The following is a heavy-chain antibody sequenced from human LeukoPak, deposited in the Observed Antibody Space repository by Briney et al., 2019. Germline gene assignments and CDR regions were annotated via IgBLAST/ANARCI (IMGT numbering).Heavy chain of an antibody. J-gene: IGHJ4*02. Sequence: GGSLRLFCAASGFTFDDYGMSWVRQAPGKGLEWVSAINWNGGSTGYADSVKGRFTISRDNAKNSLYLQMNSLRAEDTALYYCARDSTQPGPVVVAATYAGFDYWGQGTLVTVSS. CDR1: GFTFDDYG. CDR3: ARDSTQPGPVVVAATYAGFDY. V-gene: IGHV3-20*04. CDR2: INWNGGST. D-gene: IGHD2-15*01.